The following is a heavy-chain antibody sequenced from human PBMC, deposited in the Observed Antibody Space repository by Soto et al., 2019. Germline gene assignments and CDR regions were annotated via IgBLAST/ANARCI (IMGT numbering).Heavy chain of an antibody. CDR3: AIKGEEWFGELLLNAFDI. Sequence: SVKVSCKASGGTFSSYAISWVRQAPGQGLEWMGGIIPIFGTANYAQKFQGRVTITADESTSTAYMELSSLRSEDTAVYYCAIKGEEWFGELLLNAFDIWGQGTMVNVS. J-gene: IGHJ3*02. CDR1: GGTFSSYA. CDR2: IIPIFGTA. V-gene: IGHV1-69*13. D-gene: IGHD3-10*01.